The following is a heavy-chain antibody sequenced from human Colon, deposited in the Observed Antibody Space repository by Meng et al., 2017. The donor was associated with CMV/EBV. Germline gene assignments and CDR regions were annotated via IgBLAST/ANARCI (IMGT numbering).Heavy chain of an antibody. J-gene: IGHJ4*02. V-gene: IGHV3-7*01. CDR3: ARAITQGDY. CDR2: IKEDGVEK. Sequence: GGSLRLSCAASEFTFSAYWMSWVRQAPGKGLEWVATIKEDGVEKFYVDSAKGRFTISRDNAKNSLYLQMNSLRVEDTAVHYCARAITQGDYWGQGALVTVSS. CDR1: EFTFSAYW.